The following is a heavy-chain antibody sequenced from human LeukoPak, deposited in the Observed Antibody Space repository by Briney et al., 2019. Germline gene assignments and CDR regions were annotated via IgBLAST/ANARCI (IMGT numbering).Heavy chain of an antibody. D-gene: IGHD3-22*01. CDR2: MNPKSGNT. V-gene: IGHV1-8*01. J-gene: IGHJ5*02. CDR3: ARDYHPDYYDSSGTPPAFDP. Sequence: ASVKVSCKASGYSFTNYAMNWVRQAPGQGLEWMGWMNPKSGNTSYAQKFQGRVTMTRDMSTSTVYMELSSLRSEDTAVYYCARDYHPDYYDSSGTPPAFDPWGQGTLVTVSS. CDR1: GYSFTNYA.